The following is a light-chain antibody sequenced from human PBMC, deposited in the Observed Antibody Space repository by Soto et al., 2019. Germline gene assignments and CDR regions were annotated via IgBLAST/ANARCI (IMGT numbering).Light chain of an antibody. CDR1: RSDIGSYNY. CDR3: ISYTGSSTSYV. V-gene: IGLV2-14*01. Sequence: QSALTQPASVSGSPGQSITISCSGTRSDIGSYNYVAWYQQFPGKTPKILIYGVSNRPSGVSSRFSGSKSGNTASLTISGLQAEDEADDYCISYTGSSTSYVFGSWPKLTVL. J-gene: IGLJ1*01. CDR2: GVS.